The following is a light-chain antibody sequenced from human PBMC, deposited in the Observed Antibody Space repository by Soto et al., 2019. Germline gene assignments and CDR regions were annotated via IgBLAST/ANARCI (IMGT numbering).Light chain of an antibody. CDR3: QTWGTGTVYV. CDR1: SGHSSYA. CDR2: LNSDGSH. Sequence: QSVLTQSPSASASLGASVKLTCTLSSGHSSYAIAWHQQQPEKGPRYLMKLNSDGSHSKGDGIPDHFSGSSSGAERYLTISSLQSEDEADYYCQTWGTGTVYVFGTGTKVTVL. V-gene: IGLV4-69*01. J-gene: IGLJ1*01.